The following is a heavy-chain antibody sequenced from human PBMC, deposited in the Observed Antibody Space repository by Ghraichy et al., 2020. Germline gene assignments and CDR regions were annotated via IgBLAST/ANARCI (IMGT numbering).Heavy chain of an antibody. Sequence: SETLSLTCAVYGGSFSGYYWSWIRQPPGKGLEWIGEINHSGSTNYNPSLKSRVTISVDTSKNQFSLKLSSVTAADTAVYYCARTHGGYYYYMDAWCKGTTVPVSS. D-gene: IGHD4-23*01. V-gene: IGHV4-34*01. CDR3: ARTHGGYYYYMDA. CDR1: GGSFSGYY. CDR2: INHSGST. J-gene: IGHJ6*03.